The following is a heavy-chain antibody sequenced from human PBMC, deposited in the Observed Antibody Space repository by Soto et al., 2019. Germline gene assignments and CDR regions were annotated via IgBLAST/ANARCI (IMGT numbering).Heavy chain of an antibody. CDR2: IGFDGKNE. Sequence: PGGSLRLSCDVSGFRLGSYGMHWVRQAPGKGLEWVAVIGFDGKNENYGDSVKGRFTVSRDNSRNTLYLQMNSLRVEDTAVYFCAREIGYSSTWPAYWGQGTLVTVSS. CDR3: AREIGYSSTWPAY. V-gene: IGHV3-33*01. D-gene: IGHD6-13*01. J-gene: IGHJ4*02. CDR1: GFRLGSYG.